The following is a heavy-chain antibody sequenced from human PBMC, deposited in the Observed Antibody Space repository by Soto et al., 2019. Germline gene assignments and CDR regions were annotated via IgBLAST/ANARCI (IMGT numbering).Heavy chain of an antibody. CDR3: ARGFVLIYFAWSTNDAFDI. V-gene: IGHV4-34*01. CDR2: INHSGST. J-gene: IGHJ3*02. Sequence: SETLSLTCAVYGESFSGYYWYWIRQPPGKGLEWIGEINHSGSTNYNPSLKSRVTISVDTSKNQFSLKLSSFTAADTAVYYCARGFVLIYFAWSTNDAFDIWGQGTMVTVSS. CDR1: GESFSGYY. D-gene: IGHD3-9*01.